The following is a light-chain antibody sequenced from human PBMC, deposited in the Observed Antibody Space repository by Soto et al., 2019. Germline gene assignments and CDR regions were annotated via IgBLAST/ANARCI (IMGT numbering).Light chain of an antibody. Sequence: QSVLTQSSSASASLGSSVKLTCTLSSGHSSYIIAWHQQQPGKAPRYLMKLEGSGSYNKGSGVPDRFSGSSSGADRYLAISSLQLEDEADYYCETWDSNTHVFGGGTKLTVL. CDR3: ETWDSNTHV. J-gene: IGLJ3*02. CDR1: SGHSSYI. CDR2: LEGSGSY. V-gene: IGLV4-60*02.